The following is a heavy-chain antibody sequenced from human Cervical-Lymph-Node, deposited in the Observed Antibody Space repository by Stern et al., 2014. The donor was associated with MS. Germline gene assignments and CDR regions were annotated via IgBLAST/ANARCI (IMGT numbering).Heavy chain of an antibody. J-gene: IGHJ4*02. V-gene: IGHV3-11*01. Sequence: VQLVQSGGGSVKPGGSLRLSCAVSGFTFSDYHMHWIRQAPGKGLEWISYISTTGKTIYYADSVKGRFTISRDHSQNPLYLQNNSRRVEDTAVYYCVRASDPLFEYWGQGTLVTVSS. CDR1: GFTFSDYH. D-gene: IGHD2-21*02. CDR2: ISTTGKTI. CDR3: VRASDPLFEY.